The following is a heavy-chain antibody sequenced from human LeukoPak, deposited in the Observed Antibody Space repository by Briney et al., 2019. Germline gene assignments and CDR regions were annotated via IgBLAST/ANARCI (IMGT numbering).Heavy chain of an antibody. CDR1: GFTFSSYG. CDR3: ARAKVEMATITPYYYGMDV. J-gene: IGHJ6*02. CDR2: IWYDGSNK. Sequence: PGGSLRLSCAASGFTFSSYGMHWVRQAPGKGLEWVAVIWYDGSNKYYADSVKGRFTISRDNSKNTLYLQMNSLSAEDTAVYYCARAKVEMATITPYYYGMDVWGQGTTVTVSS. D-gene: IGHD5-12*01. V-gene: IGHV3-33*01.